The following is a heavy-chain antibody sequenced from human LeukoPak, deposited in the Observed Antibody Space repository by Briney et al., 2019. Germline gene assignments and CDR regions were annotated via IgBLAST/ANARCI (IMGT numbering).Heavy chain of an antibody. V-gene: IGHV1-2*02. CDR3: AREQHYYDSSGWIDY. CDR2: INPNSGGT. J-gene: IGHJ4*02. Sequence: ASAKVSCKASGYTFTGYYMHWVRQAPGQGLEWMGWINPNSGGTNYAQKFQGRVTMTRDTSISTAYMELSRLRSDDTAVYYCAREQHYYDSSGWIDYWGQGTLVTVSS. CDR1: GYTFTGYY. D-gene: IGHD3-22*01.